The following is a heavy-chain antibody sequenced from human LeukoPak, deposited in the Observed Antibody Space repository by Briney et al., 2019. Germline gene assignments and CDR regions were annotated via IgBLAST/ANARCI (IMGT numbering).Heavy chain of an antibody. CDR1: AYSISSGYF. V-gene: IGHV4-38-2*02. J-gene: IGHJ4*02. CDR2: INHSGST. D-gene: IGHD1-7*01. Sequence: SSETLSLTCTVSAYSISSGYFWGWIRQPPGKGLEWIGEINHSGSTNYNPSLKSRVTISVDTSKNQFSLKLSSVTAADTAVYYCARGGVTGTLDYWGQGTLVTVSS. CDR3: ARGGVTGTLDY.